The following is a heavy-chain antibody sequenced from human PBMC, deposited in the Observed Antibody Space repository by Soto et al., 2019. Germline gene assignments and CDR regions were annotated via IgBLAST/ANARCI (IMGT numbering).Heavy chain of an antibody. CDR1: GYTFTGYY. CDR2: INPNSGGT. CDR3: ARELVVVTAIQGDYYYYGMDV. Sequence: GASVKVSCKASGYTFTGYYMHWVRQAPGQGLAWMGWINPNSGGTNYAQKFQGRVTMTRDTSISTAYMELSRLRSDDTAVYYCARELVVVTAIQGDYYYYGMDVWGQGTTVTVSS. V-gene: IGHV1-2*02. D-gene: IGHD2-21*02. J-gene: IGHJ6*02.